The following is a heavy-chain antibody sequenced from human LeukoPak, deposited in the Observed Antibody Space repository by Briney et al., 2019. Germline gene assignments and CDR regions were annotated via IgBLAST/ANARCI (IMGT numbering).Heavy chain of an antibody. J-gene: IGHJ4*02. D-gene: IGHD5-18*01. CDR3: AREDVDTATH. Sequence: PSETLSLTCTVSGGSISSYYWSWIRQPPGKGLEWIGYIYYSGSTNYNPSLKSRVTISVDTSKNQFSLKLSSVTAADTAVYYCAREDVDTATHWGQGTLVTVSS. CDR1: GGSISSYY. V-gene: IGHV4-59*12. CDR2: IYYSGST.